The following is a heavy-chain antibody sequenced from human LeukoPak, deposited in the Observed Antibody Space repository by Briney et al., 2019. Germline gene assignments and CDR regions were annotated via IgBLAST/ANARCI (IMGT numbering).Heavy chain of an antibody. CDR2: IQHDGSDQ. CDR3: ARDLRDKVLYYFDY. V-gene: IGHV3-7*01. Sequence: GGSLRLSCAASGFTFSSYWMSWLRQAPGKGLEWVANIQHDGSDQYYEDSVKGRFTISRDNAKDSLFLQMNSLRAEDTAVYYCARDLRDKVLYYFDYWGQGTLVTVSS. CDR1: GFTFSSYW. J-gene: IGHJ4*02.